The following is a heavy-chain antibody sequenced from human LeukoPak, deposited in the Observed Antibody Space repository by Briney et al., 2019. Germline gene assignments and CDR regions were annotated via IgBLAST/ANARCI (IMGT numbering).Heavy chain of an antibody. CDR1: GFTFSSYG. D-gene: IGHD6-19*01. CDR3: AKDEVAGINLQFDY. V-gene: IGHV3-30*18. Sequence: GGSLRLSCAASGFTFSSYGMHWVRQAPGKGLEWVAVISYDGSNKYYADSVKGRFTISRDNSKNTLYLQMNSLRAEDTAVYYCAKDEVAGINLQFDYWGQGTLVTVSS. J-gene: IGHJ4*02. CDR2: ISYDGSNK.